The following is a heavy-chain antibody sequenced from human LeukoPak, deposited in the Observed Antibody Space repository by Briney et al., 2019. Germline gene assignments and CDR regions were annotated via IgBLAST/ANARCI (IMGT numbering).Heavy chain of an antibody. CDR1: GGSIKNYY. J-gene: IGHJ5*02. V-gene: IGHV4-59*01. Sequence: PSETLCLTCSVSGGSIKNYYWSWIRQPPGKGLEWLGNIYFGGTTDYNSSLKSRLTISVDTFKNQLSLNLQSVTAADTATYYCARHRSDTGGKKGVNWFEPCGPRTLVTVSS. CDR2: IYFGGTT. D-gene: IGHD4-23*01. CDR3: ARHRSDTGGKKGVNWFEP.